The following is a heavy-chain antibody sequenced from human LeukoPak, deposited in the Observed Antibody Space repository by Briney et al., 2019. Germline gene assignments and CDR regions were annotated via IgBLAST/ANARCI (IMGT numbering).Heavy chain of an antibody. J-gene: IGHJ5*02. CDR2: ITSSSSYI. CDR1: GFTFSSYI. V-gene: IGHV3-21*01. D-gene: IGHD3-16*02. CDR3: AGGSYYDYVWGSYRPNWFDP. Sequence: KPGGSLRLSCAASGFTFSSYITNWVRQAPGKGLEWVSSITSSSSYIYYADSVKGRFTISRDNAKNSLYLQMNSLRAEDTAVYYCAGGSYYDYVWGSYRPNWFDPWGQGTLVTVSS.